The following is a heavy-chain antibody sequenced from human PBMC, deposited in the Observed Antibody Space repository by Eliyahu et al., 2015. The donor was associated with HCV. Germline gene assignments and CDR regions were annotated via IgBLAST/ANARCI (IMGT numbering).Heavy chain of an antibody. CDR2: THYSSKWYY. D-gene: IGHD5-12*01. J-gene: IGHJ3*01. V-gene: IGHV6-1*01. Sequence: QVQLQQSGPGLVEPSQTLXLTCAIXGDRVRVTNAGWSWIRHPPSRGREWVGRTHYSSKWYYDYAESVKSRITVNRDTSKNQFSLQLNSVTPEDTAIYYCARGWLRTGFDLWAQGTMVIVSS. CDR1: GDRVRVTNAG. CDR3: ARGWLRTGFDL.